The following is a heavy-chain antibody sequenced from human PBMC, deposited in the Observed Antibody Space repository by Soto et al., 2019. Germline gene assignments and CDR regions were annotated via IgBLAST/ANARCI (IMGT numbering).Heavy chain of an antibody. J-gene: IGHJ3*02. CDR2: IIPILGIA. V-gene: IGHV1-69*02. CDR1: GGTFSSYT. CDR3: ARGSRYCSSTSCYDAFDI. Sequence: QVQLVQSGAEVKKPGSSVKVSCKASGGTFSSYTISWVRQAPGQGLEWMGRIIPILGIANYAQKFQGRVTITADKSTSTAYMELSSLRSEDTAVYYCARGSRYCSSTSCYDAFDIWGQGTMVTVSS. D-gene: IGHD2-2*01.